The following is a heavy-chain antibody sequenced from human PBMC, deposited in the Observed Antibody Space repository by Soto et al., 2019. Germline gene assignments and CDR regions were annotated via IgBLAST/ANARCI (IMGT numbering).Heavy chain of an antibody. CDR2: IYYSGST. J-gene: IGHJ4*02. Sequence: SETLSLTCTVSGGSISSYYWSWIRQPPGKGLEWIGYIYYSGSTNYNPSLKSRVTISVDTSKNQFSLKLSSVTAADTAVYYCARARGDVVVTADFDYWGQGTLVTVSS. D-gene: IGHD2-21*02. CDR3: ARARGDVVVTADFDY. CDR1: GGSISSYY. V-gene: IGHV4-59*12.